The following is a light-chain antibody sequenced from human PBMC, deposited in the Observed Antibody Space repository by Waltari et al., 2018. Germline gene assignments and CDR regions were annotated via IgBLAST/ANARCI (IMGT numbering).Light chain of an antibody. CDR1: SPHIGNIY. CDR3: GTWDSRMSVGV. V-gene: IGLV1-51*01. J-gene: IGLJ2*01. Sequence: QSVLTQPPPVSAASGQKVTISCSGSSPHIGNIYVSWYQQVPGTAPKLLCDENVKRPARIPDRFSGSKSGTSATLDIHGVQTGDGADYYCGTWDSRMSVGVLGGGTEVTVL. CDR2: ENV.